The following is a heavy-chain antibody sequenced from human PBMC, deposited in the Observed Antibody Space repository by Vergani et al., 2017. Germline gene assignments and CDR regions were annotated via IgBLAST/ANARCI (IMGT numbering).Heavy chain of an antibody. V-gene: IGHV1-69*12. D-gene: IGHD6-19*01. CDR3: ARGQWLPIDYLDY. CDR1: GGTFSSYA. Sequence: QVQLVQSGAEVKKPGSSVKVSCKASGGTFSSYAISWVRQAPGQGLEWMGWIIPIFGTANYAQKFQGRVTITADESTSTAYMELRSLSSDDTAVYYCARGQWLPIDYLDYWGQGTLVTVSS. CDR2: IIPIFGTA. J-gene: IGHJ4*02.